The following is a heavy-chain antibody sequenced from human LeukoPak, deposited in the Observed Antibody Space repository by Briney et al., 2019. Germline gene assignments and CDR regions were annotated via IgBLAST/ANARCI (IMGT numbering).Heavy chain of an antibody. J-gene: IGHJ4*02. CDR2: ISSSSSTI. CDR1: GFTFSSHS. CDR3: ASLMTTVYYFDY. V-gene: IGHV3-48*02. Sequence: GGSLRLSCAASGFTFSSHSMNWVRQAPGKGLEWISYISSSSSTIYYADSVKGRFTISRDNAENSLYLQMSSLRDEDTAVYYCASLMTTVYYFDYWGQGTLVTVSS. D-gene: IGHD4-17*01.